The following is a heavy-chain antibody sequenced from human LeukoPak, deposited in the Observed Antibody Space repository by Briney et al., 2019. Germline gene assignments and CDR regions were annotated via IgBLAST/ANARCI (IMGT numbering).Heavy chain of an antibody. CDR2: ISGSGGST. J-gene: IGHJ5*02. Sequence: GGSLRLSCAASGFTFSSYAMSWVRQAPGKGLEWVSAISGSGGSTYYADSVKGRFTISRDNAKNSLYLQMNSLRAEDTAVYYCARDKRPYSSGWYRGGWFDPWGQGTLVTVSS. CDR1: GFTFSSYA. V-gene: IGHV3-23*01. CDR3: ARDKRPYSSGWYRGGWFDP. D-gene: IGHD6-19*01.